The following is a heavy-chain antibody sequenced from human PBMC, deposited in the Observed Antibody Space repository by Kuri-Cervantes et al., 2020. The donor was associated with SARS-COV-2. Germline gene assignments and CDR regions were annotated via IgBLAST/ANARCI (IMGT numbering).Heavy chain of an antibody. Sequence: ESLKISCAVSGYSISSGYYWGWIRQPPGKGLEWIGSIYHSGSTYYNPSLKSRVTISVDPSKNQFSLKLSSVTAADTAVYYCARITMVRGVIYMDVWGKGTTVTVSS. J-gene: IGHJ6*03. CDR1: GYSISSGYY. V-gene: IGHV4-38-2*01. CDR2: IYHSGST. CDR3: ARITMVRGVIYMDV. D-gene: IGHD3-10*01.